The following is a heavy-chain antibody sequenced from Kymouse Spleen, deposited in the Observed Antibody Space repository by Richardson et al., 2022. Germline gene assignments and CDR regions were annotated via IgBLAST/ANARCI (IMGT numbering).Heavy chain of an antibody. V-gene: IGHV4-34*01. Sequence: QVQLQQWGAGLLKPSETLSLTCAVYGGSFSGYYWSWIRQPPGKGLEWIGEINHSGSTNYNPSLKSRVTISVDTSKNQFSLKLSSVTAADTAVYYCARYGGGYYYYGMDVWGQGTTVTVSS. D-gene: IGHD3-10*01,IGHD3-16*02,IGHD4-17*01. CDR1: GGSFSGYY. CDR3: ARYGGGYYYYGMDV. J-gene: IGHJ6*02. CDR2: INHSGST.